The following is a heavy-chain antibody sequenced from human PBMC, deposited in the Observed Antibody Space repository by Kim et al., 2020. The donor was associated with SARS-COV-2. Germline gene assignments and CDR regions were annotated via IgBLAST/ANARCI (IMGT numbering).Heavy chain of an antibody. V-gene: IGHV5-10-1*01. CDR3: ARQPDYYVSGGYGGFDP. CDR1: GYDFMNYW. J-gene: IGHJ5*02. Sequence: GESLKISCEGSGYDFMNYWINWVRQKPGKGLEWMGRIDASDSYTNYGPSFQGHVTISVDKSLNTAFLQGDSLQASDTAIYYCARQPDYYVSGGYGGFDPWGPGTLVTVSS. CDR2: IDASDSYT. D-gene: IGHD3-10*01.